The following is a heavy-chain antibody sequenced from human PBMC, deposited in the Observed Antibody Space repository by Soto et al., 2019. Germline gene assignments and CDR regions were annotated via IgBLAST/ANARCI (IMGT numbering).Heavy chain of an antibody. Sequence: QVQLVESGGGVVQPGRSLRLSCAVNGFTNYGMHRVRQAPGKGLEWLALISYDGSDKYYADSVKGRCTISRDNSKNTLYLQMNSLRPEDTAVYYCLRDHYCSGGSCHSDDQWFDPWGQGTLVTVSS. CDR3: LRDHYCSGGSCHSDDQWFDP. CDR1: GFTNYG. J-gene: IGHJ5*02. CDR2: ISYDGSDK. D-gene: IGHD2-15*01. V-gene: IGHV3-30*03.